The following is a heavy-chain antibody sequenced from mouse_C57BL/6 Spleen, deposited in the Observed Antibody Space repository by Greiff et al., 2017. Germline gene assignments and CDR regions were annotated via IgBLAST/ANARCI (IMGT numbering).Heavy chain of an antibody. CDR3: TRSHYGNFPWFAY. CDR2: IYPGNSDT. Sequence: EVQLQQSGTVLARPGASVKMSCKTSGYTFTSYWMHWVKQRPGQGLEWIGAIYPGNSDTSYNQKFKGKAKLTAVTSASTAYMELSSLTNEDSAGYYCTRSHYGNFPWFAYWGQGTLVTVSA. V-gene: IGHV1-5*01. CDR1: GYTFTSYW. J-gene: IGHJ3*01. D-gene: IGHD2-1*01.